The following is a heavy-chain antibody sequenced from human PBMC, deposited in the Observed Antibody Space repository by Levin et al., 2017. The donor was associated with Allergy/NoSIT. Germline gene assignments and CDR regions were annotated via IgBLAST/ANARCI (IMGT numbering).Heavy chain of an antibody. CDR2: IIPIFGTA. V-gene: IGHV1-69*13. Sequence: SVKVSCKASGGTFSSYAISWVRQAPGQGLEWMGGIIPIFGTANYAQKFQGRVTITADESTSTAYMELSSLRSEDTAVYYCARAVVRGVIIKEDYYYGMDVWGQVTTVTVSS. CDR3: ARAVVRGVIIKEDYYYGMDV. CDR1: GGTFSSYA. D-gene: IGHD3-10*01. J-gene: IGHJ6*02.